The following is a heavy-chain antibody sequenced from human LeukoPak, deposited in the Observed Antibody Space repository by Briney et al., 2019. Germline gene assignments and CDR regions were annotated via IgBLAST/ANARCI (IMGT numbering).Heavy chain of an antibody. J-gene: IGHJ4*02. CDR2: IYYSGST. CDR1: GGSISSYY. V-gene: IGHV4-59*01. CDR3: ARYNWDYDHRFDY. Sequence: PSETLSLTCTVSGGSISSYYWSWIRQPPGKGLEWIGYIYYSGSTNYNPSLKSRVTISVDTSKNQFSLKLSSVTAADTAVYYCARYNWDYDHRFDYWGQGALVTVSS. D-gene: IGHD1-7*01.